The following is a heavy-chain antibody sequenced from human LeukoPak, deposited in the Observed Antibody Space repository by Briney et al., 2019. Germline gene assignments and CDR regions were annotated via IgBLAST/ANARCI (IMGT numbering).Heavy chain of an antibody. V-gene: IGHV3-23*01. CDR2: ISGSGGST. J-gene: IGHJ6*04. D-gene: IGHD2-2*01. CDR1: GFTVSSNY. Sequence: PGGSLRLSCAASGFTVSSNYMSWVRQAPGKGLEWVSAISGSGGSTYYADSVKGRFTISRDNSKNTLYLQMNSLRVEDTAVYYCARARSDIVVGNLDVWGKGTTVTVSS. CDR3: ARARSDIVVGNLDV.